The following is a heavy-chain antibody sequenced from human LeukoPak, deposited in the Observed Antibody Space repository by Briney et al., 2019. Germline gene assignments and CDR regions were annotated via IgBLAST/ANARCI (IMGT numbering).Heavy chain of an antibody. CDR1: GFTFTSYG. V-gene: IGHV3-48*02. J-gene: IGHJ4*02. D-gene: IGHD4-23*01. CDR2: IFTATPV. Sequence: GGSLRLSCEASGFTFTSYGMHWVRQSPGKGLEWISLIFTATPVQYADSVKGRFTISRDNTKKSVYLQMRSLREEDTAIYYCASGPYGGNPFDYWGQGTLVTVS. CDR3: ASGPYGGNPFDY.